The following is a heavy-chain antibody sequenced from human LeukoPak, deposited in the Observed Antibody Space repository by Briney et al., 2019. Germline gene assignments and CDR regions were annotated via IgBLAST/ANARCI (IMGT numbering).Heavy chain of an antibody. CDR2: IYYSGST. CDR1: GGSISSYY. CDR3: ARVTGYMIEDYFDY. D-gene: IGHD3-22*01. J-gene: IGHJ4*02. V-gene: IGHV4-59*01. Sequence: SETLSLTCTVSGGSISSYYWSWIRQPPGKGLEWIGYIYYSGSTNYNPSLKSRVTISVDTSKNQFSLRLSSVTATDTAVYYCARVTGYMIEDYFDYWGQGTLVTVSS.